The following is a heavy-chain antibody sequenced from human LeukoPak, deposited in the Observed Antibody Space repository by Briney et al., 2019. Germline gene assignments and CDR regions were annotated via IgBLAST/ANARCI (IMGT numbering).Heavy chain of an antibody. D-gene: IGHD3-9*01. Sequence: WGSLRLSCAASGFTFSSYSMNWVRQAPGKGLEWVSSISSSSSYIYYADSVKGRFTISRDNAKNSLYLQMNSLRAEDTALYYCARVTDILTGYSIDYWGQGTLVTVSS. CDR3: ARVTDILTGYSIDY. CDR1: GFTFSSYS. J-gene: IGHJ4*02. CDR2: ISSSSSYI. V-gene: IGHV3-21*04.